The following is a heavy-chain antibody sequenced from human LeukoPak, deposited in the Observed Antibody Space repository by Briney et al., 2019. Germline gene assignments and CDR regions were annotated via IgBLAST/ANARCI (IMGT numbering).Heavy chain of an antibody. D-gene: IGHD5-24*01. V-gene: IGHV3-7*01. CDR2: IKQDGSEK. CDR1: GFTFGTFW. CDR3: VRDLIAGYSYRAFDY. Sequence: QAGGSLRLSCAASGFTFGTFWMSWVRQAPGKGLEWVANIKQDGSEKKYVDSVKGRFTISRDNAKNSLSLQMNSLRAEDTAVYYCVRDLIAGYSYRAFDYWGQGTLVTVSS. J-gene: IGHJ4*02.